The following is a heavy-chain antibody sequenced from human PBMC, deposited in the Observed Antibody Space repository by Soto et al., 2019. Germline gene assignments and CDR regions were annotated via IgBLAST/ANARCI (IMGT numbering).Heavy chain of an antibody. CDR1: GGSISSSSYY. V-gene: IGHV4-39*01. CDR2: IYYSGST. D-gene: IGHD2-2*01. Sequence: QLQLQESGPGLVKPSETLSLTCTVSGGSISSSSYYWGWIRQPPGKGLEWIGSIYYSGSTYYNPSLKSRVSISVDQYNYQIALKLSSGAAPDTAGYYCARRFSVAAALLVWFDPWGQGTLVTVSS. CDR3: ARRFSVAAALLVWFDP. J-gene: IGHJ5*02.